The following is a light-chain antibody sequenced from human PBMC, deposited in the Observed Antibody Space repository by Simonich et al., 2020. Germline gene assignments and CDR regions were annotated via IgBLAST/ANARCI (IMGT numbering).Light chain of an antibody. CDR2: EGR. J-gene: IGLJ1*01. CDR1: SSTVGSYNL. V-gene: IGLV2-23*01. Sequence: QSALTQPASVSGSPGQSITISCTGTSSTVGSYNLVSWYQPHPGKAPKLMIYEGRKRPSGVSNRFSGSKSGNTASLTISGLQAEDEADYYCCSYAGSSTFVFGTGTKVTVL. CDR3: CSYAGSSTFV.